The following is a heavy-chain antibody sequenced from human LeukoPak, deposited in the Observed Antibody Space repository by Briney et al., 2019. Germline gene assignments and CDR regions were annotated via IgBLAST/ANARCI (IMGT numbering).Heavy chain of an antibody. CDR2: INPNSGGT. CDR3: ARGVKKIVVVVAATDAYYYMDV. D-gene: IGHD2-15*01. CDR1: GYTFTGYY. J-gene: IGHJ6*03. V-gene: IGHV1-2*02. Sequence: GASVKVSCKASGYTFTGYYMHWVRQAPGQGLEWMGWINPNSGGTNYAQKFQGRVTMTRDTSISTAYMELSRLRSEDTAVYYCARGVKKIVVVVAATDAYYYMDVWGKGTTVTVSS.